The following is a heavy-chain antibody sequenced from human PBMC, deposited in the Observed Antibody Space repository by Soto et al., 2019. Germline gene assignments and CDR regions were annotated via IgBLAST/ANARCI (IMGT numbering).Heavy chain of an antibody. CDR3: AKEKSVTNSGYDAFDI. J-gene: IGHJ3*02. V-gene: IGHV3-48*03. D-gene: IGHD5-12*01. CDR2: INSGGSSI. CDR1: GFTFSSYE. Sequence: LRLSCAASGFTFSSYEVDWVRQAPGKGLEWVAYINSGGSSIYYGDSVKGRFTISRDNAKNSLYLQMNSLRAEDTAVYYCAKEKSVTNSGYDAFDIWGQGTMVTVSS.